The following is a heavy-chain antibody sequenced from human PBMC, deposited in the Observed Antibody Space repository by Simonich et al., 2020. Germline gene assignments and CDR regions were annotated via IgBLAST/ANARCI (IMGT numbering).Heavy chain of an antibody. CDR1: GFTFSSYW. J-gene: IGHJ6*03. CDR3: ARDGLGTAYYYYMDV. D-gene: IGHD7-27*01. CDR2: IKQDGSGK. V-gene: IGHV3-7*01. Sequence: EVQLVESGGGLVQPGGSLRLSCEASGFTFSSYWMSWFRQAPGKGLEWVANIKQDGSGKYYVDSVKGRFTSSRDNAKNSLYLQMNSLRAEDTAVYYCARDGLGTAYYYYMDVWGKGTTVTVSS.